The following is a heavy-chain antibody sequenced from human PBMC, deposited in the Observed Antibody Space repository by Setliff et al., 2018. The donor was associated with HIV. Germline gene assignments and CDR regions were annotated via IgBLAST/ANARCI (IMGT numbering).Heavy chain of an antibody. J-gene: IGHJ4*02. V-gene: IGHV4-31*03. Sequence: SETLSLTCSVSGVSVGSGDYYWHWIRQHPEKALEWIGYIFHSGDTYYNPSLKSRISMSVDTSKNQFSLELTSLTAADTAVYYCATRPRIAARPFDYWGQGMLVTAPQ. D-gene: IGHD6-6*01. CDR1: GVSVGSGDYY. CDR2: IFHSGDT. CDR3: ATRPRIAARPFDY.